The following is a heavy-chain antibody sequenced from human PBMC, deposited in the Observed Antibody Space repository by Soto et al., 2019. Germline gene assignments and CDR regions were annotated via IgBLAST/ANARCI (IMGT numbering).Heavy chain of an antibody. CDR1: GYTFTGYY. D-gene: IGHD2-2*02. CDR2: INPNSGGT. Sequence: ASVKVSCKASGYTFTGYYMHWVRQAPGQGLEWMGWINPNSGGTNYAQKFQGWVTMTRDTSISTAYMELSRLRSDDTAVYYCARDLGYCSSTSCHKWFDPWGQGTLVTVSS. J-gene: IGHJ5*02. V-gene: IGHV1-2*04. CDR3: ARDLGYCSSTSCHKWFDP.